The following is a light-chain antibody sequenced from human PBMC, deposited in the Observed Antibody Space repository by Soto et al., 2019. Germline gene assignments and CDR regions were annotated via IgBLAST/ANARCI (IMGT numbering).Light chain of an antibody. CDR2: DVT. CDR3: CSYAGGYIFV. V-gene: IGLV2-11*01. Sequence: QSVLTQPRSVSGSPGQSVTISCTGTSSDVGRYNYVSWYQQHPGKAPKLIIYDVTKRPSGVPDRFSGSKSGNTASLTISGLQAEDEVDYYCCSYAGGYIFVFGTGTKVTGL. J-gene: IGLJ1*01. CDR1: SSDVGRYNY.